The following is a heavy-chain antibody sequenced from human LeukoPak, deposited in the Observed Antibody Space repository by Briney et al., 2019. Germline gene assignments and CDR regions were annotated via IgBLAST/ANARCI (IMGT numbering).Heavy chain of an antibody. CDR2: INPNSGAT. CDR3: TRAKRVIFDY. V-gene: IGHV1-2*02. CDR1: GYPFTDYY. J-gene: IGHJ4*02. Sequence: ASVKVSCKSSGYPFTDYYVHWVRQAPGQGLEWMGWINPNSGATLYAQKFQGRVTMTRDTSINTAYMELSSLRSDDTAVYYCTRAKRVIFDYWGQGTLVTVSS. D-gene: IGHD1-1*01.